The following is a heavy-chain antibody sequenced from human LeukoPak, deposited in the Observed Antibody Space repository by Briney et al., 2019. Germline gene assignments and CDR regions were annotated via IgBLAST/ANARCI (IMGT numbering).Heavy chain of an antibody. V-gene: IGHV1-2*02. CDR1: GYTFTGYY. CDR3: ARGIFGYSYGFNWFDP. D-gene: IGHD5-18*01. J-gene: IGHJ5*02. Sequence: APVKVSCKASGYTFTGYYMHWVRQAPGQGLEWMGWINPNSGGTNYAQKFQGRVTMTRDTSISTAYMELSRLRSDDTAVYYCARGIFGYSYGFNWFDPWGQGTLVTVSS. CDR2: INPNSGGT.